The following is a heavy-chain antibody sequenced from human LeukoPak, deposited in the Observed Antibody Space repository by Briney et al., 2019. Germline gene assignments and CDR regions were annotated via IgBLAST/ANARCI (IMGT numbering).Heavy chain of an antibody. V-gene: IGHV3-33*06. J-gene: IGHJ3*02. CDR1: GFTFSSYG. D-gene: IGHD5-24*01. CDR2: IWYDGSNK. CDR3: AKSMRWLQFRDAFDI. Sequence: GRSLRLSCAASGFTFSSYGMRWVRQAPGKGLEWVAVIWYDGSNKYYADSVKGRFTISRDNSKNTLYLQMNSLRAEDTAVYYCAKSMRWLQFRDAFDIWGQGTMVTVSS.